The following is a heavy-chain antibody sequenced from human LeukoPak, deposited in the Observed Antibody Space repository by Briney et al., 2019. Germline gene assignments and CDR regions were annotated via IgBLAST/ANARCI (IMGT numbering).Heavy chain of an antibody. CDR3: ATKLDTAMEPGGMDV. D-gene: IGHD5-18*01. CDR2: ISYDGSNK. J-gene: IGHJ6*02. Sequence: GGSLRLSCAASGFTFSSYGMHWARQAPGKGLEWVAVISYDGSNKYYADSVKGRFTISRDNSKNTLYLQMNSLRAEDTAVYYCATKLDTAMEPGGMDVWGQGTTVTVSS. V-gene: IGHV3-30*03. CDR1: GFTFSSYG.